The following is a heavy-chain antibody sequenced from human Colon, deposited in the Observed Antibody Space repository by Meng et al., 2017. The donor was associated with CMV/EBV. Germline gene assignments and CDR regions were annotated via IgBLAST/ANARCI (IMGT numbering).Heavy chain of an antibody. CDR2: ISAYNGDT. V-gene: IGHV1-18*01. CDR1: GYTFTSYG. J-gene: IGHJ4*02. D-gene: IGHD2-2*02. CDR3: ATQGVVPAAIGHFDY. Sequence: ASVKVSCKASGYTFTSYGISWVRQAPGQGLEWMGWISAYNGDTNYAQKLQGRVTMTTDTSTSTAYMELRSLRSDDTAVYYCATQGVVPAAIGHFDYWGQGTLVTVSS.